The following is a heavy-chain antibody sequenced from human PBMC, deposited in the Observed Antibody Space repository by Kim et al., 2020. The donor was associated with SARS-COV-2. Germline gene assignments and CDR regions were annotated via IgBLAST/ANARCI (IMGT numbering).Heavy chain of an antibody. V-gene: IGHV3-23*01. CDR2: ISGSGGST. CDR1: GFTFSSYA. J-gene: IGHJ6*02. CDR3: AKDRTSFGYSSSWASPYYYYGMDV. Sequence: GGSLRLSCAASGFTFSSYAMSWVRQAPGKGLEWVSAISGSGGSTYYADSVKGRFTISRDNSKNTLYLQMNSLRAEDTAVYYCAKDRTSFGYSSSWASPYYYYGMDVWGQGTTVTVSS. D-gene: IGHD6-13*01.